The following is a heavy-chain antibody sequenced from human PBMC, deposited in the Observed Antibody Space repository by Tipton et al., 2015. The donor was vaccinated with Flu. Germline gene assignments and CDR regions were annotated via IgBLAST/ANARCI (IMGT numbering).Heavy chain of an antibody. D-gene: IGHD3-22*01. CDR2: IYYSGST. J-gene: IGHJ4*02. CDR1: GGSISSSSYY. Sequence: TLSLTCTVSGGSISSSSYYWGWIRQHPGKGLEWIGYIYYSGSTYYNSSLKSRVTISVDTSKNQFSLKLSSVTAADTAVYYCARGPYYDSSGGHDYWGQGTLVTVSS. CDR3: ARGPYYDSSGGHDY. V-gene: IGHV4-31*03.